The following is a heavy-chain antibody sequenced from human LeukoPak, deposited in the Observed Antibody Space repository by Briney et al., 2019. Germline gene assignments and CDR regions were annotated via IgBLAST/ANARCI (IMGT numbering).Heavy chain of an antibody. CDR3: ARSQGYSYGSSY. V-gene: IGHV1-69*13. CDR2: IVPILGTA. J-gene: IGHJ4*02. CDR1: GGTFSSYA. Sequence: ASVQVSCQASGGTFSSYAISWVRQAPGQGLEWMGGIVPILGTANYAQKFQGRVTITADDSTGTAYMELTSLRSADTAVHYCARSQGYSYGSSYWGQGTLVTVSS. D-gene: IGHD5-18*01.